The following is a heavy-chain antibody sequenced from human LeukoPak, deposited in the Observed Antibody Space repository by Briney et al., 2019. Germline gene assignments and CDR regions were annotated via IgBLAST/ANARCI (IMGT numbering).Heavy chain of an antibody. CDR3: AGEDSSNWPNFDY. V-gene: IGHV4-39*07. CDR1: GGSISSSNYY. J-gene: IGHJ4*02. Sequence: PSETLSLTCTVSGGSISSSNYYWGWIRQPPGKGLEWIGSIDYSGSTYYNPSLKSRVTISVDTSKNQFSLKLSSVTAADTAMYYCAGEDSSNWPNFDYWGQGTLVTVSS. CDR2: IDYSGST. D-gene: IGHD6-13*01.